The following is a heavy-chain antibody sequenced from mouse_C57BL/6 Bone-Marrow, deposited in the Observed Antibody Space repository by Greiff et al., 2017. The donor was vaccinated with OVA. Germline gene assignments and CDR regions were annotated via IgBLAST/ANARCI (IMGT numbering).Heavy chain of an antibody. CDR2: IHPNSGST. CDR3: ARSGYGNYGAFAY. D-gene: IGHD2-1*01. J-gene: IGHJ3*01. Sequence: QVQLQQPGAELVKPGASVKLSCKASGYTFTSYWMHWVKQRPGQGLEWIGMIHPNSGSTNYNEKFKSKATLTVDKSSSTAYMQLSSLTSEDSAVYYCARSGYGNYGAFAYWGQGTLVTVSA. CDR1: GYTFTSYW. V-gene: IGHV1-64*01.